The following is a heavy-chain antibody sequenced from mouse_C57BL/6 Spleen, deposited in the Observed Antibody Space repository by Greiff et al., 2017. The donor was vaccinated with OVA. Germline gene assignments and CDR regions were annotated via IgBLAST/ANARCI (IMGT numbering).Heavy chain of an antibody. CDR1: GFTFSSYA. Sequence: EVQLVESGGGLVKPGGSLKLSCAASGFTFSSYAMSWVRQTPEKRLEWVATISDGGSYTYYPDNVKGRFTISRDNAKNNLYLQMSHLKSEDTAMYYCARDALQGGQGTLVTVSA. J-gene: IGHJ3*01. CDR2: ISDGGSYT. V-gene: IGHV5-4*01. D-gene: IGHD1-1*01. CDR3: ARDALQ.